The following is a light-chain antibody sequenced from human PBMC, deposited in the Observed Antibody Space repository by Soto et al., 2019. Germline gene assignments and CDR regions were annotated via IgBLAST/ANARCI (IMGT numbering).Light chain of an antibody. J-gene: IGKJ1*01. CDR2: AAS. V-gene: IGKV1-39*01. Sequence: DIQMTQSPSSLSASVGDRVTITCRASQSISSYLNWYQQKPGKAPKLLVYAASNLQSGVPSRFSSSGSGTDFNITISSLQHEDFATYYCQQSYSTPPWTFGQGTKVEIK. CDR3: QQSYSTPPWT. CDR1: QSISSY.